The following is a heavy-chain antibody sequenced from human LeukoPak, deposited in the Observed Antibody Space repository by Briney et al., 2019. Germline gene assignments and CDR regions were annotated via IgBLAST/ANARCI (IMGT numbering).Heavy chain of an antibody. Sequence: PRASVKVSCKASGGTFSSYAISWVRQAPGQGLEWMGGIIPIFGTANYAQKFQGRVTITADKSTSTAYMELSSLRSEDTAVYYCARAVRDYGSGSGYYFDYWGQGTLVTVSS. CDR2: IIPIFGTA. D-gene: IGHD3-10*01. CDR3: ARAVRDYGSGSGYYFDY. V-gene: IGHV1-69*06. CDR1: GGTFSSYA. J-gene: IGHJ4*02.